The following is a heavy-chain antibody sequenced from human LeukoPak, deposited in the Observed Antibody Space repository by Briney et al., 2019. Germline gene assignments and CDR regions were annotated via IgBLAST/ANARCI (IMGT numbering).Heavy chain of an antibody. V-gene: IGHV1-18*01. CDR1: GYTFTSYG. Sequence: GASVKVSCKASGYTFTSYGISWVRQAPGQGLEWMGWISAYNGNTNYAQKLQGRVTMTTDTSTSTAYMELRSLRSDDTAVYYRARLRYSSSWYISVYYYYYMDVWGKGTTVTISS. CDR2: ISAYNGNT. J-gene: IGHJ6*03. D-gene: IGHD6-13*01. CDR3: ARLRYSSSWYISVYYYYYMDV.